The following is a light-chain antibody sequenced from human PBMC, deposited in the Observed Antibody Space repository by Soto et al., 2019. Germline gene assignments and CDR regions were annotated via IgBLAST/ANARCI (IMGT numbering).Light chain of an antibody. Sequence: EIVLTQSPGTQSLSPGERATLSCRASQSVANSYLAWYQQKPGQAPRLLIYGASSRATGIPDRFSGSGSGTDFTLTISRLESEDFAVYYRQQYGTLITFGQGTRLEIK. V-gene: IGKV3-20*01. CDR3: QQYGTLIT. CDR1: QSVANSY. CDR2: GAS. J-gene: IGKJ5*01.